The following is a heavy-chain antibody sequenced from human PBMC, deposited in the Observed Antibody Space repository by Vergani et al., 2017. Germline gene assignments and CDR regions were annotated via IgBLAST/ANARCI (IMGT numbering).Heavy chain of an antibody. D-gene: IGHD2-2*02. V-gene: IGHV4-34*01. CDR2: INHSGST. CDR1: GGSFSGYY. Sequence: QVQLQQWGAGLLKPSETLSLTCAVYGGSFSGYYWCWIRHPPGKGLEWIGKINHSGSTNYNPSLKSRVTISVDTSKNQFSLKLSSVTAADTAVYYCARGRYCSSASCYTTNYYYMDVWGKGTTVTVSS. J-gene: IGHJ6*03. CDR3: ARGRYCSSASCYTTNYYYMDV.